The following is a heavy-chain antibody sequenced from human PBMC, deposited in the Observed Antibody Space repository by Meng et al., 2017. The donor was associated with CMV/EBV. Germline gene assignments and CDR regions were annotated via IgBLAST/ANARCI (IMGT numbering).Heavy chain of an antibody. CDR2: IIPMFGTA. D-gene: IGHD6-13*01. CDR1: RGTFRSYA. V-gene: IGHV1-69*05. CDR3: ARERWEAAAGTNYYYGMDV. J-gene: IGHJ6*02. Sequence: SVTVSCKSSRGTFRSYAISWVRQAPGQGLEWMGGIIPMFGTANYAQQFQGRVTLTTDESTSTAYMELSSLRSEDTAVYYCARERWEAAAGTNYYYGMDVWGQGTKVTVSS.